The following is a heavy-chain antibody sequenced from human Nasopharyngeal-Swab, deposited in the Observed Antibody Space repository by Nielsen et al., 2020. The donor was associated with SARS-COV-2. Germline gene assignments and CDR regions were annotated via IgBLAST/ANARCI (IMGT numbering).Heavy chain of an antibody. V-gene: IGHV7-4-1*02. CDR3: ARPRTKVTLVSED. CDR1: GYTFTRYA. J-gene: IGHJ4*02. CDR2: INTDTGSP. D-gene: IGHD4-17*01. Sequence: ASVKVSCKVSGYTFTRYAMTWVRQAPGQGLEWMGWINTDTGSPAYAQGFTGRFVFSLDTSVSTAYLEISSLKAEDTAVYYCARPRTKVTLVSEDWGQGTLVTVSS.